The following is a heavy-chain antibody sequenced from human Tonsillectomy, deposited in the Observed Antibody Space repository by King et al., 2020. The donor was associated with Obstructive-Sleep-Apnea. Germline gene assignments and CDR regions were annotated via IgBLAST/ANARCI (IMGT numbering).Heavy chain of an antibody. CDR2: INHSGSS. J-gene: IGHJ6*02. CDR3: ARVEEGGSIRGYGMDV. D-gene: IGHD2-2*01. V-gene: IGHV4-34*01. CDR1: AGSFSSSY. Sequence: VQLQQWGTGLLKPSETLSLTCAVYAGSFSSSYWSWIRQPPGKGLEWIGEINHSGSSNCNPSLKSRVAISVDTSKHQFSLRLSSVTAADTAVYYCARVEEGGSIRGYGMDVWGQGTTVTVSS.